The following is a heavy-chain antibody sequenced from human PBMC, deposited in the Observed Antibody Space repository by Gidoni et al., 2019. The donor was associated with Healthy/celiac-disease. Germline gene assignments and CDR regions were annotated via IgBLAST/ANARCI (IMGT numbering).Heavy chain of an antibody. CDR1: GCTFGSYA. D-gene: IGHD6-13*01. V-gene: IGHV3-23*01. J-gene: IGHJ5*02. CDR2: ISGSGGRP. CDR3: AKGVRAAAAAAGWFDP. Sequence: EVQLLESGGGLVQPGGYRRLSCAASGCTFGSYAMSWVRQAPGKGLEWVSAISGSGGRPYYADSVKGRFTISRDNSKNTLYLQMNSLRAEDTAVYYCAKGVRAAAAAAGWFDPWGQGTLVTVSS.